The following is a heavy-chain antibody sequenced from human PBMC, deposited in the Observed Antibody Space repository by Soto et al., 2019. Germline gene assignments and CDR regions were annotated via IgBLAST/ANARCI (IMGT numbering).Heavy chain of an antibody. Sequence: ASVKVSCKASGHTFTGYYIHWVRQVPGLGLQWLGWINPNSGATNYAQRFQGRVTMTRDTSISAAYLDLSSIKSGDTATYYCARGTATTCYNCYYYGLDVWGQGTTVTVSS. D-gene: IGHD2-2*01. V-gene: IGHV1-2*02. CDR3: ARGTATTCYNCYYYGLDV. J-gene: IGHJ6*02. CDR1: GHTFTGYY. CDR2: INPNSGAT.